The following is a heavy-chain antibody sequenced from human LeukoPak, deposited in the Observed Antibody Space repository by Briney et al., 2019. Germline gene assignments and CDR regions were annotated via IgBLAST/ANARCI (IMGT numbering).Heavy chain of an antibody. J-gene: IGHJ5*02. V-gene: IGHV4-38-2*01. CDR3: ARLGYCSSTSCYPDL. CDR1: VYSINSLNY. Sequence: KPSETLSLTCAVSVYSINSLNYWGWIRQPPGKGLEWIASIHHSGSTDYNPSLKSRVTISIDTSKNQFSLKLTYATAADTAVYYCARLGYCSSTSCYPDLWGQGTLVTVS. D-gene: IGHD2-2*01. CDR2: IHHSGST.